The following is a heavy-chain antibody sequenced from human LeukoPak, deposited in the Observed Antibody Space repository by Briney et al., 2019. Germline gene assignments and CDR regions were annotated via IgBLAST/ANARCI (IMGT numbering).Heavy chain of an antibody. CDR3: ARGTGFYDSSGHYYWGYFDS. D-gene: IGHD3-22*01. V-gene: IGHV4-59*11. CDR2: IYYSGTT. Sequence: ETLSLTCAVSGGSISSHYWSWFRQTPGERPEWIAFIYYSGTTNYNPSLKGRVTISIDSSKNQFSLKLSSVTAADTAIYYCARGTGFYDSSGHYYWGYFDSWGQGTLVPVSS. CDR1: GGSISSHY. J-gene: IGHJ4*02.